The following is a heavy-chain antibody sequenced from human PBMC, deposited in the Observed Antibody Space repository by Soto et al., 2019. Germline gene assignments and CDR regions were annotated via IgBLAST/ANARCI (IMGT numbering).Heavy chain of an antibody. CDR3: ATSRGGSYFPNVRAFDI. Sequence: QVQLQESGPGLVKPSQTLSLTCTVSGGSISSGGYYWSWIRQHPGKGLEWIGYIYYSGSTYYNPSLKSRVTISVDTSKNQFSLKLSSVTAADTAVYYCATSRGGSYFPNVRAFDIWGQGTMVTVSS. D-gene: IGHD1-26*01. CDR1: GGSISSGGYY. CDR2: IYYSGST. J-gene: IGHJ3*02. V-gene: IGHV4-31*03.